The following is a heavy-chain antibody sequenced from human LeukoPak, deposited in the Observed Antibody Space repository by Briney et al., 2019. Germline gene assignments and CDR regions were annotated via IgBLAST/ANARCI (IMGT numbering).Heavy chain of an antibody. J-gene: IGHJ4*02. V-gene: IGHV3-64*01. CDR1: GFTFSSYA. CDR3: AREVSGSCDY. Sequence: GGSLRLSCAASGFTFSSYAMHWVRQAPGKGLEYVSAISSNGGSTYYANSVKGRFTISRDNSENTLYLQMGSLRAEDMAVYYCAREVSGSCDYWGQGTLVTVSS. D-gene: IGHD2-15*01. CDR2: ISSNGGST.